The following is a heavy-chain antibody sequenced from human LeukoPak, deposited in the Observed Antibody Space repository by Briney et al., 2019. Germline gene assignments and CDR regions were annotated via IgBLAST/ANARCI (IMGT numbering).Heavy chain of an antibody. CDR2: ISSSSSYI. Sequence: GGSLRLSCAASGFTFSSYSMNWVRQAPGKGLEWVSSISSSSSYIYYADSVKGRFTISRDNAKNSLYLQMNSLRAEDTAVYYCARQYCSGGSCYSDYYYYGMDVWGQGTTVTVSS. V-gene: IGHV3-21*01. CDR3: ARQYCSGGSCYSDYYYYGMDV. D-gene: IGHD2-15*01. CDR1: GFTFSSYS. J-gene: IGHJ6*02.